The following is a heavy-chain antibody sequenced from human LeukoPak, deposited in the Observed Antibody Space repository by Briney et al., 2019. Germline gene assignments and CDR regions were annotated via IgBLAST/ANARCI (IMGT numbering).Heavy chain of an antibody. CDR3: ARDQEGPGGTTVVPNFDD. J-gene: IGHJ4*02. CDR1: GGTFSSYA. D-gene: IGHD4-23*01. Sequence: SAKALCRASGGTFSSYAISRGRQAPRQGGEGRGGFIPIFGTANSAQKFHGRVTMTRDTSTSTVYMELSSLRSEDTAVYYCARDQEGPGGTTVVPNFDDWGQGTLVTVSS. CDR2: FIPIFGTA. V-gene: IGHV1-69*05.